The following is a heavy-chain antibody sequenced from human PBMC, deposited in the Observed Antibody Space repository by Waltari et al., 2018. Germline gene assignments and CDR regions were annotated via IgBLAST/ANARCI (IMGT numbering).Heavy chain of an antibody. Sequence: ESGGGLVQPGGSLRLSCAASGFTFSNYWMHWVRQSPGTGLVWVSRINSDGSTTTYADSVKGRFTISRDNAKNTLYLQMNGLTADDTAVYYCAREGKDRAFDYWGQGTLGTVSS. V-gene: IGHV3-74*03. CDR2: INSDGSTT. CDR3: AREGKDRAFDY. D-gene: IGHD2-15*01. J-gene: IGHJ4*02. CDR1: GFTFSNYW.